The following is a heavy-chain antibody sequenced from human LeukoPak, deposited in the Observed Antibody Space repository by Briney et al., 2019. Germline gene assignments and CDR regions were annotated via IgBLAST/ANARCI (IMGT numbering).Heavy chain of an antibody. CDR1: GFTFSSYE. CDR2: ISSSGSTI. Sequence: GGSLRLSCAASGFTFSSYEMNWVRQAPGKGLEWVSYISSSGSTIYYADSVKGRFTISRDNAKNSLYLQVNSLRAEDTAVYYCAREGIVGAHDAFDIWGQGTMVTVSS. V-gene: IGHV3-48*03. D-gene: IGHD1-26*01. J-gene: IGHJ3*02. CDR3: AREGIVGAHDAFDI.